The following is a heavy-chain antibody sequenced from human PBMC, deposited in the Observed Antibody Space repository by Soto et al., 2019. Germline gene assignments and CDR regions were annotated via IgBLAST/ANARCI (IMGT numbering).Heavy chain of an antibody. D-gene: IGHD3-22*01. V-gene: IGHV3-23*01. CDR1: GITISNYP. CDR3: VKDDGGYPSTAPH. CDR2: ISGIGDRT. Sequence: EVQLLESGGGLVQPGGSLRLSCAASGITISNYPMSWVRQASGKGLDWVSGISGIGDRTYYADSAKGRFTISKDISRNSLSLQLDSLGVEDTAVYFCVKDDGGYPSTAPHWGQGTLVTVSS. J-gene: IGHJ4*02.